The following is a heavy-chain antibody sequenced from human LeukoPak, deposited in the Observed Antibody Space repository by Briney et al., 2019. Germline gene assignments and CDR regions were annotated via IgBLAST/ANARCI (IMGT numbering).Heavy chain of an antibody. CDR1: RDSISTSHYY. D-gene: IGHD1-14*01. V-gene: IGHV4-39*07. J-gene: IGHJ4*02. CDR3: ARDPGHY. Sequence: SETLSLTCTVSRDSISTSHYYWGWIRQPPGKGLEWIGSIYYGGYTYYIPSLKTRVTISIEASKNLFSLELTAVTAADTAFYYWARDPGHYWGQGTLVTVSS. CDR2: IYYGGYT.